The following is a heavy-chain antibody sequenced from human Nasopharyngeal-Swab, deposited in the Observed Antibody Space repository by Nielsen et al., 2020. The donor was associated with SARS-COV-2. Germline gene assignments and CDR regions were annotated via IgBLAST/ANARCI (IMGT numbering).Heavy chain of an antibody. V-gene: IGHV1-3*01. CDR3: ATGRVTTFFSWFDP. CDR2: INAGNGNT. Sequence: ASVKVSCKASGYTFTSYAMHWVRQAPGQRLEWMGWINAGNGNTKYSQKFQGRVTMTEDTSTDTAYMELSSLRSEDTAVYYCATGRVTTFFSWFDPWGQGTLVTVSS. CDR1: GYTFTSYA. D-gene: IGHD4-17*01. J-gene: IGHJ5*02.